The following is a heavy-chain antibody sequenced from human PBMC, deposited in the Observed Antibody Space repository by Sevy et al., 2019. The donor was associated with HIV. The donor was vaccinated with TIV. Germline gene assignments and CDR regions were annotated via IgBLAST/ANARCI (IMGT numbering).Heavy chain of an antibody. V-gene: IGHV4-34*01. Sequence: SETLSLTCAVYGGSFSGYYWSWIRQPPGKGLEWIGEINHSGSTNYNPSLKSRVTISVDTSKNQFSLKLSFVAAADTAVYYCARGRNLPPTTVTTFDYYYGMDVWGQGTTVTVSS. J-gene: IGHJ6*02. CDR3: ARGRNLPPTTVTTFDYYYGMDV. CDR2: INHSGST. CDR1: GGSFSGYY. D-gene: IGHD4-17*01.